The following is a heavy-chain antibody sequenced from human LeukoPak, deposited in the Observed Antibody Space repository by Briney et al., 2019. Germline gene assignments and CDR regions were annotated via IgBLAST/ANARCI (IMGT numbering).Heavy chain of an antibody. CDR1: EYTFTGYY. CDR3: ARGSYGYD. J-gene: IGHJ4*02. V-gene: IGHV1-2*02. CDR2: INPNPNSGGT. D-gene: IGHD1-26*01. Sequence: ASVKLSCTASEYTFTGYYLHWVRQAPGQGLEWVGWINPNPNSGGTSYAQKFQGRVTMTRDTSINTAYMELSGLRSDDTAVYFCARGSYGYDWGQGTLVTVSS.